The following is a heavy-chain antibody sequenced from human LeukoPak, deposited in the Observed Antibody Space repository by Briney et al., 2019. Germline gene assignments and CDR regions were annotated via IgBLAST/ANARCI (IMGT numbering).Heavy chain of an antibody. CDR3: ARDHSSGYNDY. Sequence: SETLSLTCAVSGGSINSYYWTWIRQPPGKALEWIGYIHYSGSTNYNPSLKSRVTISVDTSKNQFSLKLSSVTAADTAVYYCARDHSSGYNDYWGQGTLATVSS. CDR2: IHYSGST. D-gene: IGHD3-22*01. J-gene: IGHJ4*02. V-gene: IGHV4-59*01. CDR1: GGSINSYY.